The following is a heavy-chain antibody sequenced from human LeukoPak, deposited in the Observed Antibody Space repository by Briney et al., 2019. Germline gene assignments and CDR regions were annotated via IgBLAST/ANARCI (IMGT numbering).Heavy chain of an antibody. D-gene: IGHD2-15*01. CDR1: GFTFSSYW. J-gene: IGHJ4*02. V-gene: IGHV3-74*01. CDR3: ARAQVGAAPPYVDY. Sequence: PGGSLRLSCAASGFTFSSYWMHWVRHAPGKGLVWVSRINSDGGSTNYADSVKGRFTMSRDNAKNTLYLQMNSLRAEDTAVYYCARAQVGAAPPYVDYWGQGTLVTVSS. CDR2: INSDGGST.